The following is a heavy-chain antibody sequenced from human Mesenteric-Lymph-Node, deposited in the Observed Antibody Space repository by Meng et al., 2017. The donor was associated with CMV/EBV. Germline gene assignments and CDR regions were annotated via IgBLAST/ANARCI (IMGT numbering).Heavy chain of an antibody. J-gene: IGHJ4*02. CDR1: GGSISSYY. D-gene: IGHD2-2*01. V-gene: IGHV4-59*01. CDR3: ARGRTSHFDY. Sequence: GSLRLSCTVSGGSISSYYWSWIRQPPGKGLEWIGYIYYSGTTNYSPSLKSRVTMSVDTSKSQFSLRLNSLTTADTAVYYCARGRTSHFDYWGEGTLVTVSS. CDR2: IYYSGTT.